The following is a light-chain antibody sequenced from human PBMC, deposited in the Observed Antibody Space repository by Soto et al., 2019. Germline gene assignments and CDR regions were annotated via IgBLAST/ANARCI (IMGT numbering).Light chain of an antibody. CDR2: GAS. J-gene: IGKJ1*01. V-gene: IGKV3-15*01. CDR1: QNVSRN. Sequence: EIVMTQSPATLSVSPGERATLSCRASQNVSRNLAWYQQKPGQAPRLLIHGASTRATGIPARFSGSGSGTEFTLTISSLQPEDFAVYYCQQYNSWPPWTFGQGTKVEIK. CDR3: QQYNSWPPWT.